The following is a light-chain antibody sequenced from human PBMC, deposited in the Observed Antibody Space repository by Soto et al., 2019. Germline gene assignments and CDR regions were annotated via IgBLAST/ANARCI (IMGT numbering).Light chain of an antibody. CDR1: QTVTNH. J-gene: IGKJ4*01. CDR3: QQRMNSPLT. Sequence: EIVLTQSPATLSLSPGGRATLSCRASQTVTNHLAWYQQKAGQAPRLLIFDASTRASGIPPRFSGSGSGTDFTLTITRVDPDDCAVYYCQQRMNSPLTGGGGTRVEIK. CDR2: DAS. V-gene: IGKV3-11*01.